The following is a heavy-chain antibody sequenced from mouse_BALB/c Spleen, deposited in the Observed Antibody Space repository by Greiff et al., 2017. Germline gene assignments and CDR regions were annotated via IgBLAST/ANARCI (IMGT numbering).Heavy chain of an antibody. CDR2: ISSGGGST. Sequence: EVQVVESGGGLVKPGGSLKLSCAASGFAFSSYDMSWVRQTPEKRLEWVAYISSGGGSTYYPDTVKGRFTISRDNAKNTLYLQMSSLKSEDTAMYYCARNLYAMDYWGQGTSVTVSS. CDR3: ARNLYAMDY. CDR1: GFAFSSYD. J-gene: IGHJ4*01. V-gene: IGHV5-12-1*01.